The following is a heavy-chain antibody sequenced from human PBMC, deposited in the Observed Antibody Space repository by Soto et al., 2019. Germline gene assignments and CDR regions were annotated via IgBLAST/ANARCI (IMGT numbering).Heavy chain of an antibody. D-gene: IGHD2-2*01. J-gene: IGHJ3*02. CDR1: GGTFSSYA. V-gene: IGHV1-69*12. Sequence: QVQLVQSGAEVKKPGSSVKVSCKASGGTFSSYAISWVRQAPGQGLEWMGGIIPIFGTANYAQKFQGRVTITADESTSTAYREVSSLRSEDTAVYYGARAAVRDIVLVSAAIQAFDIWGQGTMVTVSS. CDR2: IIPIFGTA. CDR3: ARAAVRDIVLVSAAIQAFDI.